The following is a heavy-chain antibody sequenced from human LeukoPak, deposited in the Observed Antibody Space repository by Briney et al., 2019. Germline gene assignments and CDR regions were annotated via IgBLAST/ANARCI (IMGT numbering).Heavy chain of an antibody. J-gene: IGHJ4*02. D-gene: IGHD3-10*01. CDR3: ARGRAMVRGVIRSAFDY. CDR1: GGTFSSYA. V-gene: IGHV1-69*01. CDR2: IIPIFGTA. Sequence: ASVKVSCKASGGTFSSYAISWVRQAPGQGLEWMGGIIPIFGTANYAQKFQGRVTITAGESTSTAYMALSSLRSEDTAVYYCARGRAMVRGVIRSAFDYWGQGTLVTVSS.